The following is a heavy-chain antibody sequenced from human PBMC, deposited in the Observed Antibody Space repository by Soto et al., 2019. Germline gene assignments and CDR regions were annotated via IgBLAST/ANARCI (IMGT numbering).Heavy chain of an antibody. CDR1: GFTFSNSA. D-gene: IGHD1-26*01. CDR2: ISGGGDSI. J-gene: IGHJ4*02. V-gene: IGHV3-23*01. CDR3: AKAVGPLAPSSRVFDC. Sequence: PGGSLRLSCAGSGFTFSNSAMNWVRQVPGKGLEWVSIISGGGDSIYYADSVKGRFSISRDNSRNIVYLQMSSLRADDTAVYFCAKAVGPLAPSSRVFDCWGQGTLVTV.